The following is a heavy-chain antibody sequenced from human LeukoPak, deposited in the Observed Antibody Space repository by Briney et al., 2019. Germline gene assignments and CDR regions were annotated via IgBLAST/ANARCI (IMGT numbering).Heavy chain of an antibody. CDR1: GGSFSGYY. J-gene: IGHJ4*02. Sequence: SETLSLTCAVYGGSFSGYYWSWIRQPPGKGLEWIGEINHSGSTNYNPSLKSRVTISVDTSKNQFSLKLSSVTAADTAVYYCARSSSAAASDNFDYWGQGTLVTVSS. CDR3: ARSSSAAASDNFDY. D-gene: IGHD6-13*01. CDR2: INHSGST. V-gene: IGHV4-34*01.